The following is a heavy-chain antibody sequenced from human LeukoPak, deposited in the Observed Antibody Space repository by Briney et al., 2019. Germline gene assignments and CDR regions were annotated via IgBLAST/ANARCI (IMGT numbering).Heavy chain of an antibody. D-gene: IGHD3-22*01. CDR3: ARQAAREYYYDSSGLDY. V-gene: IGHV3-21*01. CDR2: ISSSSDHI. J-gene: IGHJ4*02. CDR1: GSTFSSYS. Sequence: PGGSLRLTCAASGSTFSSYSMNWVRQAPGKGLEWVSSISSSSDHIAYADSVKGRFTISRDNAKNALYLQVNSLRAEDTAVYYCARQAAREYYYDSSGLDYWGQGTLVTVSS.